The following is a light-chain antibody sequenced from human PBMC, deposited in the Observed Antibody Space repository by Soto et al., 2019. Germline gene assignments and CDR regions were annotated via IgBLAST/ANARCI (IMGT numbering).Light chain of an antibody. V-gene: IGLV2-14*01. CDR3: SSYTSSSTRV. J-gene: IGLJ1*01. CDR1: SSDVGSFNY. CDR2: EVT. Sequence: QSALTQPASVSGSPGQSITISCTATSSDVGSFNYVSWYQHHPGKAPKLMIYEVTSRPSGVSNRFSGSKSGNTASLTISGLQAEDEADYYCSSYTSSSTRVFGTGTKLTVL.